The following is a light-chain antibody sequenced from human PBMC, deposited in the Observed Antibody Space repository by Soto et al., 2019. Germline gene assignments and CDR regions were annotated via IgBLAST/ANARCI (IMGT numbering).Light chain of an antibody. CDR1: NIGVKS. V-gene: IGLV3-21*02. J-gene: IGLJ3*02. CDR3: QVWDTYVDHGV. Sequence: SYELTQPPSVSVAPGQTAKITCGGENIGVKSVNWYLQKPGQAPVLVVYDDSDRPSGIPERFSGSNSNDGATLTISRVEAGDEADYYCQVWDTYVDHGVFGGGTKLTGL. CDR2: DDS.